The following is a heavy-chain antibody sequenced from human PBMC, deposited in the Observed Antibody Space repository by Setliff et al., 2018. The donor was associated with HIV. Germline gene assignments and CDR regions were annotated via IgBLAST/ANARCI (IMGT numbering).Heavy chain of an antibody. CDR3: ARTVSCSGGSCFFDH. CDR1: GGSISSSGDY. D-gene: IGHD2-15*01. J-gene: IGHJ4*02. Sequence: SETLSLTCTVSGGSISSSGDYWVWIRQPPGEGLEWIGSIFNDGSTFHNPSLKSRVTTSVDTSKNQFSLKLRSVTAADTAIYYCARTVSCSGGSCFFDHWGQGTLVTVSS. CDR2: IFNDGST. V-gene: IGHV4-39*01.